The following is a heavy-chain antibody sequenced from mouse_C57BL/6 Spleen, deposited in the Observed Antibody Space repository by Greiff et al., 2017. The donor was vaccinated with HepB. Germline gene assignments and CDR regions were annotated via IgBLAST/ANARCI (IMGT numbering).Heavy chain of an antibody. CDR1: GYSITSGYY. CDR3: AREGDYYGPFDY. Sequence: VQLKESGPGLVKPSQSLSLTCSVTGYSITSGYYWNWIRQFPGNKLEWMGYISYDGSNNYNPSLKNRISITRDTSKNQFFLKLNSVTTEDTATYYCAREGDYYGPFDYCGQGTTLTVSS. CDR2: ISYDGSN. V-gene: IGHV3-6*01. J-gene: IGHJ2*01. D-gene: IGHD1-1*01.